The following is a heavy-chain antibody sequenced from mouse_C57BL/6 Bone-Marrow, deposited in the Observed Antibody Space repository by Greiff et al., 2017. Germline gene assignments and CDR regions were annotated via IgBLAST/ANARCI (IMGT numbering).Heavy chain of an antibody. D-gene: IGHD1-1*01. CDR2: IDPSDSYT. Sequence: QVQLQQPGAELVKPGASVKLSCKASGYTFTSYWMQWVKQRPGQGLEWIGEIDPSDSYTNYNRKFKGKATLTVDTSSSTAYMQLSSLTSEDSAVYYCARRAYYYGSSSWFAYWGQGTLVTVSA. V-gene: IGHV1-50*01. J-gene: IGHJ3*01. CDR3: ARRAYYYGSSSWFAY. CDR1: GYTFTSYW.